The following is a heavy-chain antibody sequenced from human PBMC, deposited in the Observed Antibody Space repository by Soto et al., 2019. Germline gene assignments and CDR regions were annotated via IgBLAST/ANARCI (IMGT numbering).Heavy chain of an antibody. CDR3: ARRLNYDILTGPGFRYDY. J-gene: IGHJ4*02. Sequence: PGESLKISCKGSGYSFTSYWIGWVRQMPGKGLEWMGIIYPGDSDTRYSPSFQGQVTISADKSISTAYLQWSSLKASDTAMYYCARRLNYDILTGPGFRYDYWGQGTLVTVSS. V-gene: IGHV5-51*01. CDR2: IYPGDSDT. CDR1: GYSFTSYW. D-gene: IGHD3-9*01.